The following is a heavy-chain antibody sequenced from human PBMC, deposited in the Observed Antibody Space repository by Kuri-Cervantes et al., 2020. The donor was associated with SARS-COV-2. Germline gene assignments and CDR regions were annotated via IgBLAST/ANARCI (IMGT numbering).Heavy chain of an antibody. CDR3: ASGPGILWFGDDY. Sequence: ASVKVSCKASGYTFTSYYMHWVRQATGQGLEWMGWMNPNSGNTGYAQKFQGRVTITRNTSISTAYMELSSLRSEDTAVYYCASGPGILWFGDDYWGQGTLVTVSS. V-gene: IGHV1-8*03. CDR2: MNPNSGNT. J-gene: IGHJ4*02. CDR1: GYTFTSYY. D-gene: IGHD3-10*01.